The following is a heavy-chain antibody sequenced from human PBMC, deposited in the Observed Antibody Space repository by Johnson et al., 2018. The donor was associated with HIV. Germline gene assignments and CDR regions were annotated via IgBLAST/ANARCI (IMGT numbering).Heavy chain of an antibody. V-gene: IGHV3-15*01. CDR2: IKTKTDGGTT. Sequence: VQLLESGGGLVKPGGSLRLSCVASGFTFSNAWMSWVRQAPGKGLEWVGRIKTKTDGGTTDYAAPVKGRFTISRDDSKNTLYLQMNSLKTEDTAVYYCTTDGMWWRTAFDVWGQGKMVTVSS. D-gene: IGHD2-21*01. CDR1: GFTFSNAW. J-gene: IGHJ3*01. CDR3: TTDGMWWRTAFDV.